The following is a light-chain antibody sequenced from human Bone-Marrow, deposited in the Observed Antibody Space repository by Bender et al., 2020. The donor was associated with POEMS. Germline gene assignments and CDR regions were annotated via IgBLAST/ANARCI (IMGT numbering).Light chain of an antibody. CDR1: SSDVGAYTY. V-gene: IGLV2-11*01. CDR3: SSYTSTSTV. Sequence: HSALTQPRSVSGSPGQSVTLSCTGTSSDVGAYTYVSWYQQHPGQAPKLMLYHVSRRPSGVPARFSGSKSGDTASLTISGLQAEDEADYYCSSYTSTSTVFGTGTKVTVL. CDR2: HVS. J-gene: IGLJ1*01.